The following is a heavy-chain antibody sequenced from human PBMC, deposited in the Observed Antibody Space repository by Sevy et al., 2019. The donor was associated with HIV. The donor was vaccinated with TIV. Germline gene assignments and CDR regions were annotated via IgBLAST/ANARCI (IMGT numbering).Heavy chain of an antibody. CDR2: ISGGGGST. CDR3: AKGTGYDPRDAFDV. V-gene: IGHV3-23*01. CDR1: GFTFSSYA. Sequence: GGSLRLSCAASGFTFSSYAMSWVRQAPGKGLEWVSGISGGGGSTYYADYAKGRFTISRDNSKNTLYLQMNSLRAEDTAVYHCAKGTGYDPRDAFDVWGQGTMVTVSS. J-gene: IGHJ3*01. D-gene: IGHD5-12*01.